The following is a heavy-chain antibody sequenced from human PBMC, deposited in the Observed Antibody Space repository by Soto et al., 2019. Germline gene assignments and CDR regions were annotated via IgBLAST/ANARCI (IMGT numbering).Heavy chain of an antibody. J-gene: IGHJ4*02. D-gene: IGHD5-18*01. Sequence: QVQLVQSGAEVKKPGASVKVSCKASGYTFTSYGISWVRQAPGQGLEWLGWISAYNGNTNYAQKLQGRVTMTTDTSTSTAYMELRSLRSDATAVYYCARVPETWIQLWLLSDYWGQGSLVTVSS. CDR1: GYTFTSYG. CDR2: ISAYNGNT. CDR3: ARVPETWIQLWLLSDY. V-gene: IGHV1-18*04.